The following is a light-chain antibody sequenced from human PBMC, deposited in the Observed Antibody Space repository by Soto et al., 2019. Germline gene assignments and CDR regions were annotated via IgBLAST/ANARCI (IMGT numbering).Light chain of an antibody. J-gene: IGKJ1*01. Sequence: IVCTHSPRTLSCSPWARATIYFSASQSVSSSYLAWYQQKPGQAPRLLIYGASSRAAGIPDRFSASGSRTDFTLIISRLEPEDFAVYSCQQYGSSPRTVGQGTKV. V-gene: IGKV3-20*01. CDR1: QSVSSSY. CDR3: QQYGSSPRT. CDR2: GAS.